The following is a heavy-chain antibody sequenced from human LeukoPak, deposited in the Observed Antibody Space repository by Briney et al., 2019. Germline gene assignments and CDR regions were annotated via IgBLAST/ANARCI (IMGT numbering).Heavy chain of an antibody. D-gene: IGHD3-10*01. Sequence: SETLSLTCTVSGDSVSSSDYYWGWIRQPPGKGLDWIASIFHSGSTYYDPSLKSRVTISVDTSKDQFSLKLSSVTAIDTAVYYCARQKVVRGIIGNPIDYWGQGILVTVSS. CDR1: GDSVSSSDYY. CDR3: ARQKVVRGIIGNPIDY. CDR2: IFHSGST. J-gene: IGHJ4*02. V-gene: IGHV4-39*01.